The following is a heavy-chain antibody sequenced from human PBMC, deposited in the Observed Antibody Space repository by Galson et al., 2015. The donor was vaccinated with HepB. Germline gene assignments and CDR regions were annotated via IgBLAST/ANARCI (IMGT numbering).Heavy chain of an antibody. CDR2: IVGSGVGT. D-gene: IGHD3-22*01. V-gene: IGHV3-23*01. J-gene: IGHJ4*02. CDR1: GFTFSTYA. CDR3: AKRGLDDGSGYYGE. Sequence: SLRLSCAASGFTFSTYAMGWVRQAPGKGLEWVSGIVGSGVGTYYADSVKGRFTISRDNSKNTLWLQLRSLRAEDTAVYYCAKRGLDDGSGYYGEWGQGTLVTASS.